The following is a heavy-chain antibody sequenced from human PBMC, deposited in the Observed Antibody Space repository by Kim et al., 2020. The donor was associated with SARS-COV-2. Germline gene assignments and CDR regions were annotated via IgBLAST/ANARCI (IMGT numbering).Heavy chain of an antibody. J-gene: IGHJ6*03. Sequence: ASVKVSCKASGYTFTSYDINWVRQATGQGLEWMGWMNPNSGNTGYAQKFQGRVTMTRNTSISTAYMELSSLRSEDTAVYYCARGFRAAAGPFYCYYYMDVWGKGTTVTVSS. CDR2: MNPNSGNT. V-gene: IGHV1-8*01. CDR3: ARGFRAAAGPFYCYYYMDV. D-gene: IGHD6-13*01. CDR1: GYTFTSYD.